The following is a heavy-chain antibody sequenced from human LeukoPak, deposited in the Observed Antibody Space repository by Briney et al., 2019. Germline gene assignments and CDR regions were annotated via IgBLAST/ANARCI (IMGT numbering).Heavy chain of an antibody. J-gene: IGHJ4*02. Sequence: SETLSLTCAVYGGSFSGYYWSWIRQPPGKGLEWIGEINHSGSTNYNPSLKSRVTISVDTSKNQFSLTLSSVTAADTAVYYCTTRDQIGSYSDHWGQGALVTVSS. D-gene: IGHD1-26*01. CDR2: INHSGST. V-gene: IGHV4-34*01. CDR1: GGSFSGYY. CDR3: TTRDQIGSYSDH.